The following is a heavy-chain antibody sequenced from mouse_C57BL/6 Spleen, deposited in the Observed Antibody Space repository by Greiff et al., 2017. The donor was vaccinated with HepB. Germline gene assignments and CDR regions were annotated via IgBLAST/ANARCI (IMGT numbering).Heavy chain of an antibody. CDR1: GFSLTSYA. CDR2: IWTGGGT. Sequence: VKLQQSGPGLVAPSQSLSITCTVSGFSLTSYAISWVRQPPGKGLEWLGVIWTGGGTNYNSALKSRLSISKDNSKSQVFLKMNSLQTDDTARYYCARDGSHGGLYYAMDYWGQGTSVTVSS. CDR3: ARDGSHGGLYYAMDY. J-gene: IGHJ4*01. D-gene: IGHD2-3*01. V-gene: IGHV2-9-1*01.